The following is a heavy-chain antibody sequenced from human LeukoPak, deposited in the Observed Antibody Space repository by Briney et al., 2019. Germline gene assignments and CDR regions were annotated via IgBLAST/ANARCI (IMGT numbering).Heavy chain of an antibody. CDR3: ARDRIHHYYYYMDV. J-gene: IGHJ6*03. Sequence: GGSLRLSCAASGFTFSSYWMSWVRQAPGKGLEWVSVIYSGGSTYYADSVKGRFTISRDNSKNTLYLQMNSLRAEDTAVYYCARDRIHHYYYYMDVWGKGTTVTISS. CDR2: IYSGGST. V-gene: IGHV3-53*01. CDR1: GFTFSSYW.